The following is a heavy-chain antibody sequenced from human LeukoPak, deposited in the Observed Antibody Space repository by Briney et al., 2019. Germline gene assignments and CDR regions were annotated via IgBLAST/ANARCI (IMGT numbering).Heavy chain of an antibody. CDR3: ARDRTGAEDYYMDV. D-gene: IGHD2-8*02. J-gene: IGHJ6*03. V-gene: IGHV3-23*01. CDR1: GFTFSSYA. Sequence: GGSLRPSCAASGFTFSSYAMSWVRQAPGKGLEWVSAISGSGGSTYYADSVKGRFTISRDNSKNTLYLQMNSLRAEDTAVYYCARDRTGAEDYYMDVWGKGTTVTVSS. CDR2: ISGSGGST.